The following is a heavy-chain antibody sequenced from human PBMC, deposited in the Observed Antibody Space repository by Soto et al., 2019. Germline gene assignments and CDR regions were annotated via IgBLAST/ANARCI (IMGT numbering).Heavy chain of an antibody. CDR1: GFTFSSYS. J-gene: IGHJ3*02. CDR3: AREQRITIFGVVNDAFDI. Sequence: VQLVESGGGLVQPGGSLRLSCAASGFTFSSYSMNWVRQAPGKGLEWVSYISSSSSTIYYADSVKGRFTISRDNAKNSLYLQMNSLRDEDTAVYYCAREQRITIFGVVNDAFDIWGQGTMVTVSS. V-gene: IGHV3-48*02. CDR2: ISSSSSTI. D-gene: IGHD3-3*01.